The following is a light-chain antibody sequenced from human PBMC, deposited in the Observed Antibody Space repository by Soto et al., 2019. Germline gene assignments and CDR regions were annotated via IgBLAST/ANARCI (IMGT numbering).Light chain of an antibody. CDR2: DAS. Sequence: EIVMTQSPATLSVSPGERATLSCRASQSVSSYLAWYQQKPGLPPRPLIYDASNRATGIPDRFSGSGSGTNFNVIISRLPSADFGVCYCQQCSNWPPLYTFGRGTKLELK. CDR3: QQCSNWPPLYT. V-gene: IGKV3-15*01. J-gene: IGKJ2*01. CDR1: QSVSSY.